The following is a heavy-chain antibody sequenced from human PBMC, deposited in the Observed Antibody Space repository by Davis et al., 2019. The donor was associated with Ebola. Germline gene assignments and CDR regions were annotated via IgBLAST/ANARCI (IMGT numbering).Heavy chain of an antibody. CDR3: ARDRGFDP. D-gene: IGHD5-24*01. J-gene: IGHJ5*02. CDR1: GGSISSGDYY. V-gene: IGHV4-30-4*02. Sequence: SETLSLTCTVSGGSISSGDYYWSWIRQPPGKGLEWIGYIYYSGSTYYNPSLKSRVTISVDTSKNQFSLKLSSVTAADAAMYYCARDRGFDPWGQGTLVTVSS. CDR2: IYYSGST.